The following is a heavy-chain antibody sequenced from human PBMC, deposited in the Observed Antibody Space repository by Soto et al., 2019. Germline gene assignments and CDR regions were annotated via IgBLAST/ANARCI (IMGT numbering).Heavy chain of an antibody. J-gene: IGHJ4*02. CDR2: ISYDGNNP. Sequence: PGGSLRLSCAASGFTFSDYAMHWVRQPPGKGLEWVAVISYDGNNPSCADSVKGRFAISRDNSKNTLYLQMNSLTAEDTAVYYCARGPDSSDWQHTFDYWGQGTLVTVSS. D-gene: IGHD6-19*01. CDR1: GFTFSDYA. CDR3: ARGPDSSDWQHTFDY. V-gene: IGHV3-30*09.